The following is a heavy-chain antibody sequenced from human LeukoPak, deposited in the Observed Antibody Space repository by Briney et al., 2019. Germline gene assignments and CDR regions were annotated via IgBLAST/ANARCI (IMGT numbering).Heavy chain of an antibody. V-gene: IGHV3-74*01. CDR3: VNLHYPSES. Sequence: GGSLRLSCAASGFTFSTHWMHWVRQAPGKGLVWVSRINPEETTTSYADSVKGRFTISRDNTKNTLYLHINSLRAEDTAMYYCVNLHYPSESWGQGTLVTVSS. CDR2: INPEETTT. D-gene: IGHD3-10*01. CDR1: GFTFSTHW. J-gene: IGHJ5*02.